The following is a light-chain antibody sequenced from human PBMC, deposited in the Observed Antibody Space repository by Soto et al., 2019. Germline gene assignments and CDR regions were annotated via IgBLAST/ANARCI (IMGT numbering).Light chain of an antibody. V-gene: IGKV3-20*01. J-gene: IGKJ3*01. Sequence: EIVLTQSPGTLSLSPGERATLSCRASQSVSSSYLAWYQQKPGQAPRLLIYGACSRATGIPDRFSGSWSGTNFTLTISRLEPEDFAVYYCHQYGSSLFTCGHGTKVDIK. CDR3: HQYGSSLFT. CDR2: GAC. CDR1: QSVSSSY.